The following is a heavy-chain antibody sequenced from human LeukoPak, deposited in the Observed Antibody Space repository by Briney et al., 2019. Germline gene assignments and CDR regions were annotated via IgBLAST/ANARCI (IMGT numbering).Heavy chain of an antibody. V-gene: IGHV4-34*01. D-gene: IGHD3-10*01. J-gene: IGHJ5*02. CDR3: ARALSMVRGVITLGGNWFDP. CDR1: GGSFSGYY. Sequence: PSETLSLTCAVYGGSFSGYYWSWIRQPPGKGLEWIGEINHSGSTNYNPSLKSRVTISVDTSKNQFSLKLSSVTAADTAVYYCARALSMVRGVITLGGNWFDPWGQGTLVTVSS. CDR2: INHSGST.